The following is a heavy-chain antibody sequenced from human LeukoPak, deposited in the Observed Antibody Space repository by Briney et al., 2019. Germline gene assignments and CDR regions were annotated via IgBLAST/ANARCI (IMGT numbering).Heavy chain of an antibody. V-gene: IGHV3-21*01. J-gene: IGHJ4*02. D-gene: IGHD3-22*01. CDR2: ISSSSSYI. Sequence: PGGSLRLSCAASGFTFSSYSMNWVRQAPGKGLEWVSSISSSSSYIYYADSVKGRFTISRDNAKNSLYLQMNSLRAEDTAVYYCARDLPRDYYDSSGPYWGQGTLVTVSS. CDR3: ARDLPRDYYDSSGPY. CDR1: GFTFSSYS.